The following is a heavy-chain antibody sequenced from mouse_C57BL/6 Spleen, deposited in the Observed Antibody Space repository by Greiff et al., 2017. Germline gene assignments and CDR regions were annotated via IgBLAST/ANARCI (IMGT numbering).Heavy chain of an antibody. J-gene: IGHJ3*01. Sequence: LVESGPELVKPGASVKISCKASGYSFTSYYIHWVKQRPGQGLEWIGWIYPGSGNTKYNEKFKGKATLTADTSSSTAYMQLSSLTSEDSAVYYCARYGNSFAYWGQGTLVTVSA. CDR1: GYSFTSYY. V-gene: IGHV1-66*01. D-gene: IGHD2-1*01. CDR3: ARYGNSFAY. CDR2: IYPGSGNT.